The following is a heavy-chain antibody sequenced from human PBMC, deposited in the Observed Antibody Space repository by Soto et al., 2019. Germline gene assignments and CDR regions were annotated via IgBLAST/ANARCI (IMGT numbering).Heavy chain of an antibody. D-gene: IGHD4-17*01. CDR3: ARGDGGFDP. CDR2: INHSGST. Sequence: SETMSLTCAVDGGSIGGYYVSWIRQPPGKGLEWIGEINHSGSTNYNPSLKSRVTISVDTSKNQFSLKLSSVTAADTAVYYCARGDGGFDPWGQGTLVSVSS. CDR1: GGSIGGYY. J-gene: IGHJ5*02. V-gene: IGHV4-34*01.